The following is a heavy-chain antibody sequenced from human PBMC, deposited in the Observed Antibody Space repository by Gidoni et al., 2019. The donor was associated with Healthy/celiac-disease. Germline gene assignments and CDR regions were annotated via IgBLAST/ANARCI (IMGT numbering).Heavy chain of an antibody. CDR2: LNPNSGNT. J-gene: IGHJ4*02. Sequence: QVQLVQSGAEVKKPGASVNVSFKASGYTFTSYDITWVRQATGQGLEWMGWLNPNSGNTGYAQKFQGRVTMTRNTSISTAYMELSSLRSEDTAVYYCARGQYSSGWTRFWGQGTLVTVSS. D-gene: IGHD6-19*01. CDR3: ARGQYSSGWTRF. CDR1: GYTFTSYD. V-gene: IGHV1-8*01.